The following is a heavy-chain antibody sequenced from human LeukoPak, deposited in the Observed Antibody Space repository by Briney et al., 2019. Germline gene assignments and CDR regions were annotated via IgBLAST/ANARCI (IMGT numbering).Heavy chain of an antibody. CDR3: ATWKDANHYMDV. J-gene: IGHJ6*03. Sequence: ASVKVSCKVSGYTLTELSMHWVRQAPGKGLEWMGGFDPEDGETIYAQKFQGRVTMTEDTSTDTAYMELSSLRSEDTAVYYCATWKDANHYMDVWGKGTTVTVSS. CDR2: FDPEDGET. CDR1: GYTLTELS. D-gene: IGHD1-1*01. V-gene: IGHV1-24*01.